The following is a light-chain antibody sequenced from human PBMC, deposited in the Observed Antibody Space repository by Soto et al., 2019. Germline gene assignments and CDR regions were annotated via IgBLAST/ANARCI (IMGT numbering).Light chain of an antibody. CDR2: EVT. V-gene: IGLV2-23*02. J-gene: IGLJ3*02. CDR3: CSYAGLSTFWV. CDR1: SSDVGSYNF. Sequence: QSALSQAASVSGSPGQSITISCTGTSSDVGSYNFVSWYQQHPGKAPKLLIYEVTKRPSGVSNRFSGSKSGNTASLTISGLQAEDEAGYYCCSYAGLSTFWVFGGGTKLTVL.